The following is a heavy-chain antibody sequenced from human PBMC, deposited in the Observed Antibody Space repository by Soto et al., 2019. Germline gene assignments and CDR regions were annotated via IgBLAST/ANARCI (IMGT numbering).Heavy chain of an antibody. CDR3: ARSREFDY. V-gene: IGHV4-30-2*01. CDR2: IFPSGTT. J-gene: IGHJ4*02. CDR1: GDSLSGATYS. Sequence: TSETLSLTCGVSGDSLSGATYSWNWIRQTPGKGLEWIGYIFPSGTTYYNPSLRSRVTISIDVSKNQFSLSLRSLTAADTAVYYCARSREFDYWSQGTLVTVSS.